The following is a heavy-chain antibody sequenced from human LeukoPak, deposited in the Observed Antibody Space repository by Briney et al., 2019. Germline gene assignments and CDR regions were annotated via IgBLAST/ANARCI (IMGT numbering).Heavy chain of an antibody. Sequence: SETLSLTCAVYGGSFSGYYWSWVSQPQGKGMEWIGEINHSGSTNNNPSLKSPVTISVDTTKNQFSLELSSVTAADTAVYYCARGRRYNYSYYCYMDVWGKGTTVTVSS. D-gene: IGHD1-1*01. CDR2: INHSGST. J-gene: IGHJ6*03. CDR3: ARGRRYNYSYYCYMDV. CDR1: GGSFSGYY. V-gene: IGHV4-34*01.